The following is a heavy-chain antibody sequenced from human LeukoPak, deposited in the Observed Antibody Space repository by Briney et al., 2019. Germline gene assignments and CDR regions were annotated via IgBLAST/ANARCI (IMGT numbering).Heavy chain of an antibody. CDR3: AKHGLPLVVISAPLDY. D-gene: IGHD2-15*01. V-gene: IGHV3-48*03. CDR2: ISSSGSTK. J-gene: IGHJ4*02. Sequence: GGSLRLSCAASGFSFSSYEMNWVRQAPGKGLEWVSYISSSGSTKYYADSVKGRFTISRDNSKNTVYLQMNSLRAEDTAVYYCAKHGLPLVVISAPLDYWGQGTLVTVAS. CDR1: GFSFSSYE.